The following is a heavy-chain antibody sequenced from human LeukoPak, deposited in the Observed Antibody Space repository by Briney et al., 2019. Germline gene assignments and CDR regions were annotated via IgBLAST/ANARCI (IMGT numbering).Heavy chain of an antibody. D-gene: IGHD1-26*01. CDR1: GGSISSGSYY. CDR3: ARRGHSRVNSGSYFYWFDP. J-gene: IGHJ5*02. CDR2: IYYSGST. Sequence: PSETLSLTCTVSGGSISSGSYYWSWIRQPAGKGLEWIGYIYYSGSTKYNPSLKSRVTISVDTSKNQFSLKLSSVTAADTAVYYCARRGHSRVNSGSYFYWFDPWGQGTLVTVSS. V-gene: IGHV4-61*10.